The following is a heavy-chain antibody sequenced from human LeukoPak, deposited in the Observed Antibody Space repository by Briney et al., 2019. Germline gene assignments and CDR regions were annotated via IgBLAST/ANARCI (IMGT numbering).Heavy chain of an antibody. Sequence: PGGSLRLSCAASGFTFSGHYMDWFRHAPGKGLEWVGRSRNKANSYATEYAASVRGRFTISRDDSRSSLFLQMDSLKTEDTDVYYCARAIPDSSSHYYFDYWGQGTLVTVSS. CDR2: SRNKANSYAT. CDR1: GFTFSGHY. D-gene: IGHD3-22*01. V-gene: IGHV3-72*01. CDR3: ARAIPDSSSHYYFDY. J-gene: IGHJ4*02.